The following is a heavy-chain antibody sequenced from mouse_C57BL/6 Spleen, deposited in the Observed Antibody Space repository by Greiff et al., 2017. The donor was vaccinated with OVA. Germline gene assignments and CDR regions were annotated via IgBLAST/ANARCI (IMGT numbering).Heavy chain of an antibody. V-gene: IGHV1-22*01. J-gene: IGHJ3*01. Sequence: VQLKESGPELVKPGASVKISCKASGYTFTDYNMHWVKQSHGKSLEWIGYINPNNGGTSYNQKFKGKATLTVNKSSSTAYMELRSLTSEDSAVYYCAREEEVFAYWGQGTLVTVSA. CDR3: AREEEVFAY. CDR2: INPNNGGT. CDR1: GYTFTDYN.